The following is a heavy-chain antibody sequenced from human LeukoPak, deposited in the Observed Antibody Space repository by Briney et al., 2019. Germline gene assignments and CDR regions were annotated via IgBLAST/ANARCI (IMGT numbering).Heavy chain of an antibody. D-gene: IGHD5-12*01. Sequence: GESLKIAFKGSGYSFTNYWIGWVRQMPGKGLEWVMMIYPGDSNIKSSPSFQGQVTISADKSINTAYLQWSSLKASDTAVYYCVRGRGYCSSNSCYDFDYWGQGTLVTVSP. V-gene: IGHV5-51*01. CDR2: IYPGDSNI. CDR1: GYSFTNYW. CDR3: VRGRGYCSSNSCYDFDY. J-gene: IGHJ4*02.